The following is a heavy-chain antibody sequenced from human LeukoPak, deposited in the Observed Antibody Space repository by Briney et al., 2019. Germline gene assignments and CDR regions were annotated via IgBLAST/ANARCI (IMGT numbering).Heavy chain of an antibody. CDR1: GYTFTSYG. D-gene: IGHD3-9*01. CDR2: ISAYNGNT. J-gene: IGHJ4*02. Sequence: GASVKVSCKASGYTFTSYGISWVRQAPGQGLEWTGWISAYNGNTNYAQKLQGRVTMTTDTSTSTAYMELRSLRSDDTAVYYCARAVEEYDILTGYYAIFDYWGQGTLVTVSS. CDR3: ARAVEEYDILTGYYAIFDY. V-gene: IGHV1-18*01.